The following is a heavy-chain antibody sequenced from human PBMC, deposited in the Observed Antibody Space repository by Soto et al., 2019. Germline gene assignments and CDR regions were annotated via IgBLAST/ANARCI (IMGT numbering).Heavy chain of an antibody. J-gene: IGHJ6*03. Sequence: SETLSLTCTVSGGSISSSSYYWGWIRQPPGKGLEWIGSIYYSGSTYYNPSLKSRVTISVDTSKNQFSLKLSSVTAADTAVYYCATYSGYDSNYYYYYMDVWGKGTTVTVS. D-gene: IGHD5-12*01. CDR1: GGSISSSSYY. CDR3: ATYSGYDSNYYYYYMDV. CDR2: IYYSGST. V-gene: IGHV4-39*01.